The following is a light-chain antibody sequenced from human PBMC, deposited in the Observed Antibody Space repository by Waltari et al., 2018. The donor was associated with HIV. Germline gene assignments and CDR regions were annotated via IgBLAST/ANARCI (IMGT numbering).Light chain of an antibody. Sequence: QSVLTQPPSLSAAPGQKVTIPCSGSASNIGKNYVSWYQQLPETAPKLIIYDHNKRPSGIPDRFSGSKSGTSATLAITGLRTGDEADYYCGTWDSGVSAGVFGGGTKLTVL. J-gene: IGLJ3*02. V-gene: IGLV1-51*01. CDR1: ASNIGKNY. CDR3: GTWDSGVSAGV. CDR2: DHN.